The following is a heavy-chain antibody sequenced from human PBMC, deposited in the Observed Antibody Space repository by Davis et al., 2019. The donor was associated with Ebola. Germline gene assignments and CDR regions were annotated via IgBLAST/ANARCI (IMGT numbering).Heavy chain of an antibody. CDR3: ARHGSSYYDMNYVY. J-gene: IGHJ4*02. D-gene: IGHD3-22*01. Sequence: GESLKISCKGSGYSFSNFWIGWVRQMPGKGLEWMGIIYPGDSDTRYSPSFQGQVTISADKSIATAYLQWSSLKASDTAMYYCARHGSSYYDMNYVYWGQGTLVTVSS. CDR2: IYPGDSDT. CDR1: GYSFSNFW. V-gene: IGHV5-51*01.